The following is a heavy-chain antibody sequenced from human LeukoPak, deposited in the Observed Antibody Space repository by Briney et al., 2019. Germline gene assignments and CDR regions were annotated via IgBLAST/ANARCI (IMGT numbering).Heavy chain of an antibody. CDR2: ISSSSSYI. Sequence: GGSLRLSCAASGFTFSSYSMNWVRQAPGKGLEWVSSISSSSSYIYYADSVKGRFTISRDNAKNSLYLQMNSLRAEDTAVYYCASGGYSGSFGFDPWGQGTLVTVSS. V-gene: IGHV3-21*01. CDR3: ASGGYSGSFGFDP. J-gene: IGHJ5*02. CDR1: GFTFSSYS. D-gene: IGHD1-26*01.